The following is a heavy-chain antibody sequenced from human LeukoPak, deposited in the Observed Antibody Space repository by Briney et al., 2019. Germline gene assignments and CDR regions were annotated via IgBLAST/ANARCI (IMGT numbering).Heavy chain of an antibody. CDR3: ARKSFLFESQYCDY. Sequence: PGGSLRLSCAVSGFTFSSYEMNWVRQAPGKGLEWVSYISSSGSTIYYADSVKGRFTIYRDNAKNSLYLQMNSLRAEDTAVYYCARKSFLFESQYCDYWGRGTVVTVSS. J-gene: IGHJ4*02. CDR1: GFTFSSYE. D-gene: IGHD3-10*02. CDR2: ISSSGSTI. V-gene: IGHV3-48*03.